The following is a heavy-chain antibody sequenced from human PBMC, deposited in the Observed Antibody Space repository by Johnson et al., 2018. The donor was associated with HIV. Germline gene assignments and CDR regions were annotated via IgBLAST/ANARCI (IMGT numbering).Heavy chain of an antibody. Sequence: VQLVESGGGLVQPGGSLRLSCAASGFTFSSYWMHWVRQAPGKGLVWVSRIDTDGSSTSYADSVKGRFTISRDNSKNTLYLQMNSLRAEDTAVYYCAKGGAVAGTRDAFDIWGQGTMVTVSS. CDR2: IDTDGSST. V-gene: IGHV3-74*01. CDR3: AKGGAVAGTRDAFDI. CDR1: GFTFSSYW. D-gene: IGHD6-19*01. J-gene: IGHJ3*02.